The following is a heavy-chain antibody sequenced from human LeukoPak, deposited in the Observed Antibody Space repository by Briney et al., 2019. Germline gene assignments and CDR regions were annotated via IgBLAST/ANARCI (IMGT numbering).Heavy chain of an antibody. CDR1: GGSISSHY. CDR3: ARLLRESWFDP. CDR2: IYYSGST. J-gene: IGHJ5*02. V-gene: IGHV4-59*08. Sequence: SETLSLTCTVSGGSISSHYWSWIRQPPGKGLEWIGYIYYSGSTNYNPSLKSRVTISVDTSKNQFSLKLTSVTAADTAVYYCARLLRESWFDPWGQGTLVTVSS. D-gene: IGHD3-3*01.